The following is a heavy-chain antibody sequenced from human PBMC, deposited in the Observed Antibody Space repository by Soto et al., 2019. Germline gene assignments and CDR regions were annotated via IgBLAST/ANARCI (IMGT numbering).Heavy chain of an antibody. D-gene: IGHD3-3*01. CDR1: GVIFNISV. CDR3: ARDGVGVTVSFGYLDY. Sequence: GGSMKLSSAASGVIFNISVMHWVLQAPGEGLEWVAVIRYDGSNIYYADSVKGRFTISRDNSTNTLYLQMDSLRAEDTAVYYCARDGVGVTVSFGYLDYWVQGALVTVSS. CDR2: IRYDGSNI. J-gene: IGHJ4*02. V-gene: IGHV3-33*01.